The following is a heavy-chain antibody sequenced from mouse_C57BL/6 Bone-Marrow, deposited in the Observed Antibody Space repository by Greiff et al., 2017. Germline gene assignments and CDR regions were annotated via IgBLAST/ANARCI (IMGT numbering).Heavy chain of an antibody. J-gene: IGHJ1*03. CDR3: ARMGYYGSSSYWYFDV. D-gene: IGHD1-1*01. Sequence: QVQLQQSGAELMKPGASVKLSCKATGYTFTGYWIEWVKQRPGHGLEWIGEILPGSGSTNYNEKFKGKATFTADTSSNTAYMQLSSLTTEDSAIXYCARMGYYGSSSYWYFDVWGTGTTVTVSS. CDR1: GYTFTGYW. CDR2: ILPGSGST. V-gene: IGHV1-9*01.